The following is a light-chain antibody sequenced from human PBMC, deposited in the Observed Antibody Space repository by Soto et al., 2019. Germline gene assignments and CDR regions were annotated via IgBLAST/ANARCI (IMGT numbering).Light chain of an antibody. CDR2: GGS. CDR3: QQRSNWPLT. V-gene: IGKV3-11*01. CDR1: QSVSSN. Sequence: DIVLTQSPDTLSLSPGERAALSCLASQSVSSNHLAWYQQKPGQAPRLLIYGGSSRATGIPVRFSGSGSGTDFTLTISSLEPEDSAVYYCQQRSNWPLTFGPGTKVDIK. J-gene: IGKJ3*01.